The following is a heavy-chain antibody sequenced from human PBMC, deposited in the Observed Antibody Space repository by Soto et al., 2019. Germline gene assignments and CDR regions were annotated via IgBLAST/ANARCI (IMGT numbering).Heavy chain of an antibody. CDR3: ARGKNWDDY. Sequence: PSETLSLTCTVSGGSISPYYWSWIRQPPGKGLEWIGCIHYSGSTNYNPSLKSRVTISVDTSKNQFSLKLTSVTAADTAVYYCARGKNWDDYWGQGTLVNVSS. D-gene: IGHD7-27*01. J-gene: IGHJ4*02. CDR1: GGSISPYY. V-gene: IGHV4-59*01. CDR2: IHYSGST.